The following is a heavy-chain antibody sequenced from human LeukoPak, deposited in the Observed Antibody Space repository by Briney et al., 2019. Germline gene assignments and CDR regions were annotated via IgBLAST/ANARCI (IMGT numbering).Heavy chain of an antibody. CDR1: GFTFSSYS. CDR3: ARGHFGVVLDY. CDR2: IRGDSTET. J-gene: IGHJ4*02. D-gene: IGHD3-3*01. V-gene: IGHV3-21*01. Sequence: GGSLRLSCAGSGFTFSSYSMIWVRQAPGKGLEWVSSIRGDSTETRHAASVMGRFTISRDNAKKSLYLQMNSLRAEDTAVYYCARGHFGVVLDYWGQGTLVTVSS.